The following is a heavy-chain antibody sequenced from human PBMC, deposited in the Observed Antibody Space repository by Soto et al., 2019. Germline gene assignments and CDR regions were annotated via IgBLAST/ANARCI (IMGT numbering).Heavy chain of an antibody. J-gene: IGHJ6*02. D-gene: IGHD2-21*01. CDR3: VQSRCGGDCLQSYSSHSYYGLDV. CDR1: GFSLSTTGVG. Sequence: QITLKESGPTLVKPTQTLTLTCTFSGFSLSTTGVGVGWIRQPPGKALEWLALIYWDDDKRYNPSLKSRLTITKDTYKNPVVLTMTNMDPVDTATYYCVQSRCGGDCLQSYSSHSYYGLDVWGQGPTVTVSS. CDR2: IYWDDDK. V-gene: IGHV2-5*02.